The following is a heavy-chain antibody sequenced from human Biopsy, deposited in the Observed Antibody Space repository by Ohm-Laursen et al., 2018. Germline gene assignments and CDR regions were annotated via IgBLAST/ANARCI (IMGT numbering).Heavy chain of an antibody. D-gene: IGHD6-13*01. J-gene: IGHJ4*02. CDR2: IWYDGNYE. V-gene: IGHV3-33*01. Sequence: SLRLSCAASGFRLTSYGMHWVRQAPGKGLEWVAAIWYDGNYEKYRDSVRGRFTISRDNSRDTLYLQMNSLRAEDTAVYYCVTEVGGVSSWYNNWGQGTLVTVSS. CDR1: GFRLTSYG. CDR3: VTEVGGVSSWYNN.